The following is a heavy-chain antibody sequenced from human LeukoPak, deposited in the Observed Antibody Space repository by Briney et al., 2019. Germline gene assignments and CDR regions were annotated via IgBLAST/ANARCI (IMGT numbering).Heavy chain of an antibody. D-gene: IGHD3-3*01. CDR1: GGSISSSSYY. V-gene: IGHV4-39*01. Sequence: SETLSLTCTVSGGSISSSSYYWAWIRQPPGKGLEWIGSIYYSGSTYYNPSLKSRVTISVDTSKNQFSLKLSSVTAADTAVYYCARLRRVWSGYYTGSEFDNWGRGTLVTVSS. J-gene: IGHJ5*02. CDR3: ARLRRVWSGYYTGSEFDN. CDR2: IYYSGST.